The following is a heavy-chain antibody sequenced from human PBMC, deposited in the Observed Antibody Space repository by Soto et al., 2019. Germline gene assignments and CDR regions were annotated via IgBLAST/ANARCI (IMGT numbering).Heavy chain of an antibody. D-gene: IGHD1-26*01. V-gene: IGHV4-31*03. CDR2: IYYSGST. CDR1: SGSITSGGYY. CDR3: ARDQGGIDY. J-gene: IGHJ4*02. Sequence: SETLSLTCTVSSGSITSGGYYWSWIRQHPGKGLEYIGYIYYSGSTYYNPSLKSRVTTSVDTSKNQFSLKLSSVTAADTAVYYCARDQGGIDYWGQGTLVTVSS.